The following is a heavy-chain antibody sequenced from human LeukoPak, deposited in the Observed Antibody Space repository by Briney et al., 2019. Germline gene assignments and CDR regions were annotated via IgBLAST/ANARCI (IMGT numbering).Heavy chain of an antibody. Sequence: ASVKVSCRASGYTFINYDINWVRQVTGQGLEWMGWMNPNSGNTGFAQKFQGRISITRDTSINTAYMELSSLRSEDTAVYYWARSIPLWKDLRRDWFDPWVQGTLVIVSA. D-gene: IGHD2-21*01. CDR2: MNPNSGNT. CDR1: GYTFINYD. CDR3: ARSIPLWKDLRRDWFDP. J-gene: IGHJ5*02. V-gene: IGHV1-8*03.